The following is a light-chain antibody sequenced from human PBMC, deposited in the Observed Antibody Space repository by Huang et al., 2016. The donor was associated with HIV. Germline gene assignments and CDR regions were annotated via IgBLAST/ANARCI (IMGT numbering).Light chain of an antibody. J-gene: IGKJ1*01. CDR3: QQYNNWPQT. V-gene: IGKV3-15*01. CDR2: AVS. Sequence: EIVMTQSPATLSVSPGERATLSCRASQSVSSNLAWYQQKAGQAPRLLMYAVSTRDPGIPARFSGSGSGTEFTLTISSLQSEDFAVYYCQQYNNWPQTFGQGTKVEIK. CDR1: QSVSSN.